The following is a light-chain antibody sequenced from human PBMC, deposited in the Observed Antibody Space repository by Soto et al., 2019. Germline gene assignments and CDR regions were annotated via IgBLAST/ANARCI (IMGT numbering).Light chain of an antibody. CDR1: QMFSNNY. J-gene: IGKJ5*01. V-gene: IGKV3-20*01. CDR2: GAS. CDR3: QQYGSSPVT. Sequence: EVVLTQSPGTLSLSPGERATLSCRASQMFSNNYLAWYQQKPGQAPRPLIYGASNRATGVPDRFSGSGSGTDFTLTISRLEPEDFAMYYCQQYGSSPVTFGQGTRLEIK.